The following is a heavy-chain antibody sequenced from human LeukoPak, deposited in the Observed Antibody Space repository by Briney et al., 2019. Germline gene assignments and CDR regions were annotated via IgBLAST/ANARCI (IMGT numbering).Heavy chain of an antibody. CDR3: ARGPVARKYYYDSSGYYPFDD. Sequence: PGGSLRLSCAASGFTFSSYAMYWVRQAPGKGLEWVAVISHGGSNKYYADSVRGRFTISRDNSKNTLYLQMNSLRAEDTAVYYCARGPVARKYYYDSSGYYPFDDWGQGTLVTVSS. D-gene: IGHD3-22*01. CDR1: GFTFSSYA. J-gene: IGHJ4*02. V-gene: IGHV3-30-3*01. CDR2: ISHGGSNK.